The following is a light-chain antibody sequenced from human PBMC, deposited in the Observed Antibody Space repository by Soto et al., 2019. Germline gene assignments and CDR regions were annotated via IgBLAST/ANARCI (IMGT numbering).Light chain of an antibody. CDR3: SAYRSSSTSAYV. Sequence: QSALTQPASVSGSPGQSITISCTGTSSDVGGYNYVSWYQQHPGKAPKLMIYDVSNRPSGVSTRFSGSKSGNTASLTISGLQAEDEADYYCSAYRSSSTSAYVFGTGTKVTVL. V-gene: IGLV2-14*01. J-gene: IGLJ1*01. CDR1: SSDVGGYNY. CDR2: DVS.